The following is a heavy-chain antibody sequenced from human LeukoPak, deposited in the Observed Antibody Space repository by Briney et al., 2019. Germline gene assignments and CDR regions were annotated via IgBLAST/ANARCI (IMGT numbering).Heavy chain of an antibody. CDR2: IYYSGST. CDR1: GGSISSYY. V-gene: IGHV4-59*08. Sequence: SETLSLTCTVSGGSISSYYWSWIRQPPGKGLEWIGYIYYSGSTYYNPSLKSRVTISVDTSKNQFSLKLSSVTAADTAVYYCARHIPTGSPSSPFDYWGQGTLVTVSS. J-gene: IGHJ4*02. D-gene: IGHD2-15*01. CDR3: ARHIPTGSPSSPFDY.